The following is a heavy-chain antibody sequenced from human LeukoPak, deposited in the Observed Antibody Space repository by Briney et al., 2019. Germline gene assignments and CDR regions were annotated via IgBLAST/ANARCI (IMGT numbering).Heavy chain of an antibody. CDR1: GGSIRNYY. CDR3: AGVYSGYDSVSY. Sequence: SETLSLSCTVSGGSIRNYYWSWIRQPPGKGLEWIGNIYYSGGTNYSPSLRSRVTISVDTSKDQFSLKLNSVTAADTAVYYCAGVYSGYDSVSYWGQGTLVTVSS. D-gene: IGHD5-12*01. J-gene: IGHJ4*02. V-gene: IGHV4-59*08. CDR2: IYYSGGT.